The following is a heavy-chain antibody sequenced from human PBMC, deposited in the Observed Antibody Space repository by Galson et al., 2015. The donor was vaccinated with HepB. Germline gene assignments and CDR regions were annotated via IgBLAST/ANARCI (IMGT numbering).Heavy chain of an antibody. D-gene: IGHD5-18*01. CDR3: AKKSPAYIYGTIDY. CDR1: GFTFGSNV. CDR2: ISGSGGGT. V-gene: IGHV3-23*01. Sequence: SLRLSCAASGFTFGSNVMSWVRRAPGKGLEWVSGISGSGGGTYYADSVKGRFTISRDNSKDTLYLQMNSLRAEDTAVYYCAKKSPAYIYGTIDYWGQGTLVTVSS. J-gene: IGHJ4*02.